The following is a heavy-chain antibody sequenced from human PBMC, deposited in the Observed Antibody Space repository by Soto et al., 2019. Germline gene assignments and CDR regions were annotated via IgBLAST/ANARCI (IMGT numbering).Heavy chain of an antibody. CDR2: ISSSGNTI. Sequence: GGSLRLSCAASGVTFSDYYMNWIRQAPGKGLEWVSYISSSGNTIYYADSVKGRFTVSRDNAKNSLSLQMDSLRAEDTAVYYCARETYYYDSGSYGGWFDPWGQGTLVTVSS. CDR3: ARETYYYDSGSYGGWFDP. J-gene: IGHJ5*02. V-gene: IGHV3-11*01. D-gene: IGHD3-10*01. CDR1: GVTFSDYY.